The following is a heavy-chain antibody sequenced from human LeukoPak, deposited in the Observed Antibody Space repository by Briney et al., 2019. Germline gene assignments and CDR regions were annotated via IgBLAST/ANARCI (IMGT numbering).Heavy chain of an antibody. CDR3: ARDLTVRDTYFDY. D-gene: IGHD3-10*01. V-gene: IGHV3-30*04. CDR2: ISYDGSNK. Sequence: GGSLRLSCAASGFTFSSYAMHWVRQAPGKGLEWVAVISYDGSNKYYADSVKGRFTISSDNSKNTLYLQMNSLRAEDTAVYYCARDLTVRDTYFDYWGQGTLVTVSS. J-gene: IGHJ4*02. CDR1: GFTFSSYA.